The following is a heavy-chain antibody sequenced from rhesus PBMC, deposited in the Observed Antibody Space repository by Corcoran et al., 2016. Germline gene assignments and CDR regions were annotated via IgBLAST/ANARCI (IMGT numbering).Heavy chain of an antibody. V-gene: IGHV4-80*01. J-gene: IGHJ4*01. CDR3: SRSWPKYDI. CDR2: IQDINGRT. CDR1: GGSFNNYW. D-gene: IGHD3-28*01. Sequence: QVLLQESGKGLVKPSETLSLSCLVSGGSFNNYWWAWIRQSPEKELEGIGEIQDINGRTNYNRSTTSGVTISKNPAKNQLSWTMTARTSADTAVYFGSRSWPKYDIWGQGVLVTVSS.